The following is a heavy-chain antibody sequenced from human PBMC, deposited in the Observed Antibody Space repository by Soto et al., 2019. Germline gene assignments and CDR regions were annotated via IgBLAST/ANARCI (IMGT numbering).Heavy chain of an antibody. CDR1: GGSISSGGYY. CDR3: ARVTRRGYSSTRIDY. CDR2: IYYSGST. V-gene: IGHV4-31*03. D-gene: IGHD6-19*01. J-gene: IGHJ4*02. Sequence: SETLSLTCTVSGGSISSGGYYWSWIRQHPGKGLEWIGYIYYSGSTYYNPSLKSRVTISVDTSKNQFSLKLSSVTAADTAVYYCARVTRRGYSSTRIDYWGQGTLVTVSS.